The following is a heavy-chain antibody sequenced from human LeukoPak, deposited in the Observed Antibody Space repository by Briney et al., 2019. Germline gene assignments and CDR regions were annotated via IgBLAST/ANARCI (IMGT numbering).Heavy chain of an antibody. Sequence: ASEKVSCKGSGYTFTSYDINWVRQAKGQGLGWQGWRNPNSGNRGYKQKFQGRVTITSNTSINTDYMETNSLISQDTAVYYCARFGGRAAKDDRLDYWGEGTLVTVSS. CDR1: GYTFTSYD. D-gene: IGHD3-16*01. V-gene: IGHV1-8*03. CDR2: RNPNSGNR. CDR3: ARFGGRAAKDDRLDY. J-gene: IGHJ4*02.